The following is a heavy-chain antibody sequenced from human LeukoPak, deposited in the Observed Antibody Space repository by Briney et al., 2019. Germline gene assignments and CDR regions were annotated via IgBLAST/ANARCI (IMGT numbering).Heavy chain of an antibody. V-gene: IGHV3-30*02. CDR2: VRFDGSDK. J-gene: IGHJ3*02. CDR1: GFTFRSHD. Sequence: GGSLRLSCAASGFTFRSHDMHWVRQAPGKGLGWVTFVRFDGSDKNYADSVKGRFTISRDNSKNTLSLQMISLRAEDTAVYYCAKSLYPDAFDIWGQGTMVTVS. CDR3: AKSLYPDAFDI. D-gene: IGHD2-8*01.